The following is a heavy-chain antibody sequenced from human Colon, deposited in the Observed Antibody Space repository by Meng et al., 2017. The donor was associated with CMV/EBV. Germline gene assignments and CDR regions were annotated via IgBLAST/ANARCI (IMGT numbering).Heavy chain of an antibody. J-gene: IGHJ6*02. V-gene: IGHV4-59*01. Sequence: SETLSLTCTVSGGSISSYYWSWIRQPPGKGLEWIGYIYYSGSTNYNPSLKSRVTISVDTSKNQFSLKLSSVTAADTAVYYCARGIVVVSAATEIDYYYGMDVWGQGTTVTVSS. CDR3: ARGIVVVSAATEIDYYYGMDV. CDR1: GGSISSYY. D-gene: IGHD2-2*01. CDR2: IYYSGST.